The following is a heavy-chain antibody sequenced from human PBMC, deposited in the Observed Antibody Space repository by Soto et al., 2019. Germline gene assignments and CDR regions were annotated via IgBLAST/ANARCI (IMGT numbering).Heavy chain of an antibody. CDR1: GFTFSSYS. J-gene: IGHJ4*02. Sequence: GGSLRLSCVASGFTFSSYSMVWVRQAPGKGLEWVSYIFATSTTIYYADSVKGRFTVSRDNAQNSLFLLMNSLRAEDTAVYYCARDKDWAFDYWGKGTLVTVSS. CDR2: IFATSTTI. CDR3: ARDKDWAFDY. V-gene: IGHV3-48*04. D-gene: IGHD3-9*01.